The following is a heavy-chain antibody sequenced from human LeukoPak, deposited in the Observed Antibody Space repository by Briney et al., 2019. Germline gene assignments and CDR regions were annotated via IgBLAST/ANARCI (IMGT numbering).Heavy chain of an antibody. Sequence: GGSLRLSCAASGFTFSTYTMSWVRQAPGKGLEWVSAISGSGGNTYYADSVKGRFTISRDNSKNTPYLQMDSLRADDAAVYYCAKAAFSRTSYFDYWGQGTLVTASS. CDR1: GFTFSTYT. D-gene: IGHD3-3*02. CDR3: AKAAFSRTSYFDY. J-gene: IGHJ4*02. CDR2: ISGSGGNT. V-gene: IGHV3-23*01.